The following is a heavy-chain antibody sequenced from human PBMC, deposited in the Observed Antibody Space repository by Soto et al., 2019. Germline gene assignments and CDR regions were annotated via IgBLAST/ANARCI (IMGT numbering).Heavy chain of an antibody. CDR3: ARGRPGITFGGVTAPAPIV. CDR1: GGSISSYY. CDR2: IYYSGST. J-gene: IGHJ4*02. D-gene: IGHD3-16*01. Sequence: PSETLSLTCTVSGGSISSYYWSWIRQPPGKGLEWIGYIYYSGSTNYNPSLKSRVTISVDTSKNQFSLKLSSVTAADTAVYYCARGRPGITFGGVTAPAPIVWGQETLVPVSS. V-gene: IGHV4-59*12.